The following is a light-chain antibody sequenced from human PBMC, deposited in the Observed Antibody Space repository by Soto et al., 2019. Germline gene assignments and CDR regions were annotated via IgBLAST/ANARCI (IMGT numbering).Light chain of an antibody. CDR3: QHYNSYSEA. CDR1: QTISSW. Sequence: DIQMTQSPSTLSGSVGDRVTITCRASQTISSWLAWYQQKPGKAPKLLIYKAPTLKSGVPSRFSGSGSGTEFTLTISSLQPDDFATYYCQHYNSYSEAFGQGTKVKLK. V-gene: IGKV1-5*03. CDR2: KAP. J-gene: IGKJ1*01.